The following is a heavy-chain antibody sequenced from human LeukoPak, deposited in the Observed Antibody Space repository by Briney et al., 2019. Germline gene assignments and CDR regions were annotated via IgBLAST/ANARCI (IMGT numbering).Heavy chain of an antibody. Sequence: SETLSLTCTVSGGSISSYYWSWIRQPPGKGLEWIGYIYYSGSTNYNPSLKSRVTISVDTSKNQFSLKLSSVTAADTAVYYCARDPSGGWFDPWSQGTLVTVSS. CDR1: GGSISSYY. CDR3: ARDPSGGWFDP. D-gene: IGHD6-25*01. CDR2: IYYSGST. J-gene: IGHJ5*02. V-gene: IGHV4-59*01.